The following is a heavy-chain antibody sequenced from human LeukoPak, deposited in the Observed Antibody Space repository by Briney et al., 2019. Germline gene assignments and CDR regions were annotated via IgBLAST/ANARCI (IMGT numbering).Heavy chain of an antibody. CDR2: ISGSGGST. D-gene: IGHD3-3*01. CDR3: AKEPGPTYYDFWSGYIDY. V-gene: IGHV3-23*01. J-gene: IGHJ4*02. Sequence: GGSLRLSCAASGFAFSSYAMSWVRQAPGKGLEWVSAISGSGGSTYYADSVKGRFTISRDNSKNTLYLQMNSLRAEDTAVYYFAKEPGPTYYDFWSGYIDYWGQGTLVTVSS. CDR1: GFAFSSYA.